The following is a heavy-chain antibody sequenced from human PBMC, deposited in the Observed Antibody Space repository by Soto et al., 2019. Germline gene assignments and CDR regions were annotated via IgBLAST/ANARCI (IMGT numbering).Heavy chain of an antibody. D-gene: IGHD4-17*01. CDR3: TTDGYDYGDYGVDY. CDR1: GFTFSNAW. CDR2: IKSKTDGGTT. V-gene: IGHV3-15*01. Sequence: GGSLRLSCAASGFTFSNAWMSWVRQAPGKGLEWVGRIKSKTDGGTTDYAAPVKGRFTISRDDSKNTLYLQMNSLKTEDTAVYYYTTDGYDYGDYGVDYWGQGTLVTVSS. J-gene: IGHJ4*02.